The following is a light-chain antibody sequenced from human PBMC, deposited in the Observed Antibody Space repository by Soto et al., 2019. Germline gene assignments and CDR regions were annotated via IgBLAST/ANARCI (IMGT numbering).Light chain of an antibody. V-gene: IGKV1-12*01. Sequence: DILITQSPSSVSASVGDRVTISCRASQDISSWLAWYQQTPGRVPKLLIYATSKLQPGVPTRFSGSGSGTNFTLTISSMHPADFANYYCQQANSLPITFGQGTRMEIK. CDR2: ATS. CDR1: QDISSW. CDR3: QQANSLPIT. J-gene: IGKJ5*01.